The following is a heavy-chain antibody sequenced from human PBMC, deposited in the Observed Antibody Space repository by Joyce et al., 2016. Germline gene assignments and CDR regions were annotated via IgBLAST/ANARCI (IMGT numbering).Heavy chain of an antibody. J-gene: IGHJ4*02. CDR2: VYWDDDK. D-gene: IGHD2/OR15-2a*01. V-gene: IGHV2-5*02. CDR3: ARKNMAFEYYFDC. Sequence: WIRQTPGKALEWLALVYWDDDKRYSPSLKNRLTITKDTSKNQVVLIMTNLDPVDTATYYCARKNMAFEYYFDCWGPGILVAVSS.